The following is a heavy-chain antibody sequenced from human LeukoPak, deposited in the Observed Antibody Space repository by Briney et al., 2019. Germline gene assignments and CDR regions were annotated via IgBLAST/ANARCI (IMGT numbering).Heavy chain of an antibody. CDR3: ARVVSMTMIVVIPLYFDY. J-gene: IGHJ4*02. Sequence: SETLSLTCTVSGYSISSGYYWGWIRQPPGKGLEWIGNIFHNGSTYYNPSLKSRVTISVDTSKNQFSLKLTSVTAADAAVYYCARVVSMTMIVVIPLYFDYWGQGTLVTVSS. CDR1: GYSISSGYY. V-gene: IGHV4-38-2*02. D-gene: IGHD3-22*01. CDR2: IFHNGST.